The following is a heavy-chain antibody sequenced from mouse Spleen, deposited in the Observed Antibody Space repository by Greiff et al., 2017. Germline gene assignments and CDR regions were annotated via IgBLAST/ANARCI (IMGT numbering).Heavy chain of an antibody. D-gene: IGHD2-1*01. J-gene: IGHJ3*01. CDR3: ATHGNYMFAY. CDR2: INPSTGGT. V-gene: IGHV1-42*01. Sequence: LVESGPELVKPGASVKISCKASGYSFTGYYMNWVKQSPEKSLEWIGEINPSTGGTTYNQKFKAKATLTVDKSSSTAYMQLKSLTSEDSAVYYCATHGNYMFAYWGQGTLVTVSA. CDR1: GYSFTGYY.